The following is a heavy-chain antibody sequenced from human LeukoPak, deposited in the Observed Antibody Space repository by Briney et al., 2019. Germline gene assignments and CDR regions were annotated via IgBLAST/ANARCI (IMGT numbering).Heavy chain of an antibody. CDR2: IKQDGSEK. Sequence: PGGSLRLSCAASGFTFSSYWMSWVRQAPGKGLEWVANIKQDGSEKYYVDSVKGRFTISRDNAKNSLYLQMNSLRAEDTAVYYXXXDXLTXXXIQLWPYYYYGMDVWGQGTTVTVSS. CDR3: XXDXLTXXXIQLWPYYYYGMDV. CDR1: GFTFSSYW. D-gene: IGHD5-18*01. V-gene: IGHV3-7*01. J-gene: IGHJ6*02.